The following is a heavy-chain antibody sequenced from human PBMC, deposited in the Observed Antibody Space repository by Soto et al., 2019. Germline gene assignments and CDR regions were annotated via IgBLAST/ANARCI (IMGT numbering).Heavy chain of an antibody. D-gene: IGHD1-1*01. V-gene: IGHV4-4*02. J-gene: IGHJ5*01. CDR2: IYRTGST. CDR1: PGSFSSNNW. CDR3: ASRDPGTGIDS. Sequence: QVQLQESGPGLVKPSETLSLTCGVSPGSFSSNNWWTWVRPPPGQGLEWIGEIYRTGSTNYNTSLKCRLTISLDKSENQFSRGLTSLTAADTAMYFCASRDPGTGIDSWGQGTLVTVSS.